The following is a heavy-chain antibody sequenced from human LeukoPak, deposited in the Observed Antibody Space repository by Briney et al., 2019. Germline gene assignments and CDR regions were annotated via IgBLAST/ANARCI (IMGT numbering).Heavy chain of an antibody. CDR1: GFTFDDYA. CDR3: AKDQFRSYGSFDY. V-gene: IGHV3-9*01. D-gene: IGHD5-18*01. J-gene: IGHJ4*02. Sequence: GRSLRLSCAASGFTFDDYAMHWVRQAPGKGLEWVSGISWNSGSIGYADSVKSRFTISRDNAKNSLYLQMNSLRAEDTALYYCAKDQFRSYGSFDYWGQGTLVTVSS. CDR2: ISWNSGSI.